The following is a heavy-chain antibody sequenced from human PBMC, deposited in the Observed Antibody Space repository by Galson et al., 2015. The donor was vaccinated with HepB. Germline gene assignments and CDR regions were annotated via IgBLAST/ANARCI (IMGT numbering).Heavy chain of an antibody. D-gene: IGHD3-22*01. CDR1: GIIFSSYS. CDR3: TRVAGGSSGYSYFVPEFYFDY. J-gene: IGHJ4*02. V-gene: IGHV3-48*01. Sequence: SLRLSCAASGIIFSSYSMNWVRQAPGKGLEWVSYISSSSSTIYYTDSVKGRFTISRDNAKNSLYLQMNSLRAEDTAVYYCTRVAGGSSGYSYFVPEFYFDYWGQGTLVTVSS. CDR2: ISSSSSTI.